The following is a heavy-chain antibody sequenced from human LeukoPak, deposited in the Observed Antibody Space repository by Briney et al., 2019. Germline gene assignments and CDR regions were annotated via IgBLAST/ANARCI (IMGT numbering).Heavy chain of an antibody. J-gene: IGHJ4*02. CDR2: ISYDGSNK. CDR1: GFTFSSYA. D-gene: IGHD3-3*01. V-gene: IGHV3-30*04. CDR3: AREGGTTLRFLEWLTYFDY. Sequence: GGSLRLSCAASGFTFSSYAMHWVRQAPGKGLEWVAVISYDGSNKYYADSVKGRFTISRDNAKNSLYLQMNSLRAEDTAVYYCAREGGTTLRFLEWLTYFDYWGQGTLVTVSS.